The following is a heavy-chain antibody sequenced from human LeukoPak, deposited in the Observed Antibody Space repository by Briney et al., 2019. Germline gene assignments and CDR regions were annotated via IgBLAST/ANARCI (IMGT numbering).Heavy chain of an antibody. CDR3: ARHREGYCSSTSCHDAFDI. J-gene: IGHJ3*02. Sequence: GESLKISCKGSGYSFTSYWIGWVRQMPGKGLEWIGIIYPGDSDTRYSPSFQGQVTISADKSISTAYLQWSSLKASDTAMYYCARHREGYCSSTSCHDAFDIWGQGTMVTVSS. D-gene: IGHD2-2*01. CDR2: IYPGDSDT. V-gene: IGHV5-51*01. CDR1: GYSFTSYW.